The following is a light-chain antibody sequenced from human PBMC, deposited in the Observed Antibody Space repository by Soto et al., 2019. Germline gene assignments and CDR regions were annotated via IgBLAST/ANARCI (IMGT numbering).Light chain of an antibody. CDR3: QHRMNWPLT. J-gene: IGKJ5*01. Sequence: EFVLTHSPVTLSLSPGERSTLSWRASQSFRGLLAWYQQKPGQAPRLLIYDASNRATGVPARFTGSGSETDFTLTISSLEPEDFAVYYCQHRMNWPLTFGQGTRLEIK. V-gene: IGKV3-11*01. CDR2: DAS. CDR1: QSFRGL.